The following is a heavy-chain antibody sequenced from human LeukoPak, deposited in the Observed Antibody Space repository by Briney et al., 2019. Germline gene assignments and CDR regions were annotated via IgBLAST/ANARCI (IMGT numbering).Heavy chain of an antibody. CDR2: IYYSGST. J-gene: IGHJ3*02. CDR1: GGSISSDGYY. V-gene: IGHV4-31*03. D-gene: IGHD5-18*01. CDR3: SIQLKGGLHAFDI. Sequence: SQTLSLTCTVSGGSISSDGYYWSWIRQHPGKGLEWIGYIYYSGSTYYNPSLKSRVTISVDTSKNQFSLKLSSVTAADTAVYYCSIQLKGGLHAFDIWGQGTMVTVSS.